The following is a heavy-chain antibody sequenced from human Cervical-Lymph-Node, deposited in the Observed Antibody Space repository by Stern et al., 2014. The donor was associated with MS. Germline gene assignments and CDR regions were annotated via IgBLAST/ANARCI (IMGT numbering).Heavy chain of an antibody. Sequence: QVQLVQSGAEVKKPGASVKVSCKASGYTFTSYAMHWVRQAPGQRLEGMGWITAGNGNTKYSQKFQGRVTITRDTSASTAYMELSSLRSEDTAVYYCARAANWNDHPANYGMDVWGQGTTVTVSS. J-gene: IGHJ6*02. V-gene: IGHV1-3*01. CDR3: ARAANWNDHPANYGMDV. D-gene: IGHD1-1*01. CDR1: GYTFTSYA. CDR2: ITAGNGNT.